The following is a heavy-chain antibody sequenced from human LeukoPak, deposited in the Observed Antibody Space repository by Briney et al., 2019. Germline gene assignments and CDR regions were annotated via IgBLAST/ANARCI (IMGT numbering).Heavy chain of an antibody. CDR2: IYYSGST. CDR3: ARDSGSAFDI. CDR1: GGSISTYY. Sequence: PSETLSLTCTVSGGSISTYYWSWIRQPPGKGLERIGYIYYSGSTNYNPSLESRVTISVDTSKNQFSLKLSSVTAADTAVYYCARDSGSAFDIWGQGTMVTVSS. V-gene: IGHV4-59*01. D-gene: IGHD3-10*01. J-gene: IGHJ3*02.